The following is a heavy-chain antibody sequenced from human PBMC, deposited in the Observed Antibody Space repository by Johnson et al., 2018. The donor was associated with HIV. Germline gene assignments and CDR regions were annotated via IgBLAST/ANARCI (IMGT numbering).Heavy chain of an antibody. V-gene: IGHV3-30*04. Sequence: QVQLVESGGGVVQPGRSLRLSCAASRFTFRNYAMHWVRQAPGNGLEWVAFIRFDGSSKYYADSVKGRFTISRDNSKNTLYLQMNSLRAEDTAVYYCARSGYGSGSTHDAFDIWGQGTMVTVSS. CDR2: IRFDGSSK. J-gene: IGHJ3*02. CDR3: ARSGYGSGSTHDAFDI. D-gene: IGHD3-10*01. CDR1: RFTFRNYA.